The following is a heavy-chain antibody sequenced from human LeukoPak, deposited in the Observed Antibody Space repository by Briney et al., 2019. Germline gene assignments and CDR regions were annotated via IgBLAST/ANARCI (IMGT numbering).Heavy chain of an antibody. J-gene: IGHJ6*03. CDR3: SRGYFDWSHYYYYYMDV. CDR2: VNHNGST. CDR1: GGSFSGYY. Sequence: SDALPVTCLVYGGSFSGYYWSWLRQPPGKGREWIGEVNHNGSTNYNPSLKSRVTISVDTSKNQFSLKLSSVTAADTAVYYCSRGYFDWSHYYYYYMDVWGKGTTVTVSS. V-gene: IGHV4-34*01. D-gene: IGHD3-9*01.